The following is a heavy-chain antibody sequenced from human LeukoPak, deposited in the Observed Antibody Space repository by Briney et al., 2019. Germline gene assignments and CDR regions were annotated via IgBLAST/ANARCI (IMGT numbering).Heavy chain of an antibody. Sequence: SETLSLTCAVSGGSISSSNYWSWIRQPAGKGLERIGRIYTSGSTNYNPSLKSRVTISGDTSKNQFSLRLSSVTAADTAVYYCARASYSYDINGWVPFDYWGQGTLVTVSS. V-gene: IGHV4-61*02. CDR1: GGSISSSNY. CDR3: ARASYSYDINGWVPFDY. J-gene: IGHJ4*02. D-gene: IGHD3-22*01. CDR2: IYTSGST.